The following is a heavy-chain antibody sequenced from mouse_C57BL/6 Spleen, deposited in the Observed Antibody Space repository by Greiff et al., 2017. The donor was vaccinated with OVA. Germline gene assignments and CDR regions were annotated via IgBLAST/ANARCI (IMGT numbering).Heavy chain of an antibody. CDR1: GYTFTDYY. J-gene: IGHJ2*01. V-gene: IGHV1-76*01. CDR2: IYPGSGNT. Sequence: QVQLKESGAELVRPGASVKLSCKASGYTFTDYYINWVKQRPGQGLEWIARIYPGSGNTYYNEKFKGKATLTAEKSSSTAYMQLSSLTSEDSAVYFCAKGFDYWGQGTTLTVSS. CDR3: AKGFDY.